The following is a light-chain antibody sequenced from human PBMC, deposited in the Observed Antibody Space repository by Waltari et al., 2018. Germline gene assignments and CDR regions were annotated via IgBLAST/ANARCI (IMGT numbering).Light chain of an antibody. V-gene: IGKV1-5*03. J-gene: IGKJ4*01. CDR2: KAS. Sequence: TCRASKYVKKNLAWFQQKPGKAPKVLIHKASRLESGVPSRFSGSGFGTEFILSISSLQPDDFATYYCQEYDSLPITFGGGTKVEIK. CDR3: QEYDSLPIT. CDR1: KYVKKN.